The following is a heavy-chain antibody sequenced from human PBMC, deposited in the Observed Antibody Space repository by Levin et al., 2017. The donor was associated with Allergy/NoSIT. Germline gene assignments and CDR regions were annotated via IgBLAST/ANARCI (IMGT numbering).Heavy chain of an antibody. D-gene: IGHD3-3*01. Sequence: PGGSLRLSCAASGFTVSSNYMSWVRQAPGKGLEWVSVIYSGGSTYYADSVKGRFTISRDNSKNTLYLQMNSLRAEDTAVYYCATTYYDFWRVTYYYGMDVWGQGTTVTVSS. CDR2: IYSGGST. J-gene: IGHJ6*02. V-gene: IGHV3-66*01. CDR3: ATTYYDFWRVTYYYGMDV. CDR1: GFTVSSNY.